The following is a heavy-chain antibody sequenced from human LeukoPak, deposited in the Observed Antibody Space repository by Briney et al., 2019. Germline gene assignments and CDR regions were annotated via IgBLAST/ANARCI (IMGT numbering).Heavy chain of an antibody. J-gene: IGHJ4*02. CDR1: GYTFTSYG. CDR3: ARVKLGGYCSSTSCQGIDY. V-gene: IGHV1-2*02. Sequence: ASVKVSCKASGYTFTSYGISWVRQAPGQGLEWMGWINPNSGGTNYAQKFQGRVTMTRDTSISTAYMELSRLRSDDTAVYYCARVKLGGYCSSTSCQGIDYWGQGTLVTVSS. CDR2: INPNSGGT. D-gene: IGHD2-2*01.